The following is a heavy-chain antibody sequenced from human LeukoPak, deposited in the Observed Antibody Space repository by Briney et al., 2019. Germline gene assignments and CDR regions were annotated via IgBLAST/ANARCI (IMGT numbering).Heavy chain of an antibody. V-gene: IGHV3-30*18. CDR1: GFTFSSYG. Sequence: GGSLRLSCAASGFTFSSYGMHWVRQAPGKGLEWVAVISYDGNNKYYADSVKGRFTISRDNSKNTLYLQMDSLRDDDTAVYYCAKGKFAHIVVVSEDYWGQGTLVTVSS. J-gene: IGHJ4*02. CDR2: ISYDGNNK. D-gene: IGHD2-15*01. CDR3: AKGKFAHIVVVSEDY.